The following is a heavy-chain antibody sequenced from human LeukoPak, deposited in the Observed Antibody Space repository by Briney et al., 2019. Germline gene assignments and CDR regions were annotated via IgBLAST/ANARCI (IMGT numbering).Heavy chain of an antibody. V-gene: IGHV3-30-3*01. CDR3: ARDRAYYDFWSGYLDY. CDR1: GFTFSSYA. D-gene: IGHD3-3*01. J-gene: IGHJ4*02. Sequence: GGSLRLSCAASGFTFSSYAMHWVRQAPGKGLEWVAVISYDGSNKYYADSVKGRFTTSRDNSKNTLYLQMNSLRAEDTAVYYCARDRAYYDFWSGYLDYWGQGTLVTVSS. CDR2: ISYDGSNK.